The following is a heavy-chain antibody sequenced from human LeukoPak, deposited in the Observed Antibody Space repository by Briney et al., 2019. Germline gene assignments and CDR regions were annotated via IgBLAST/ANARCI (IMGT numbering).Heavy chain of an antibody. Sequence: GGSLRLSCAASGFTFSSYAMHWVRQAPGKGLEWVAVISYDGSNKYYADSVKGRFTISRDNSKNTLYLQMNSLRAEDTAVYYCARDSIAVAGTSGFDYWGQGTLVTVSP. J-gene: IGHJ4*02. V-gene: IGHV3-30-3*01. D-gene: IGHD6-19*01. CDR1: GFTFSSYA. CDR2: ISYDGSNK. CDR3: ARDSIAVAGTSGFDY.